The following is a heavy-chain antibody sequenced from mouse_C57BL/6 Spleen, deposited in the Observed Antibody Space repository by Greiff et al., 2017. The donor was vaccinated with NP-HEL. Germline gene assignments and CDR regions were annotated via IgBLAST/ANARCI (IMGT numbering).Heavy chain of an antibody. J-gene: IGHJ3*01. CDR1: GYTFTSYG. Sequence: VQRVESGAELARPGASVKLSCKASGYTFTSYGISWVKQRTGQGLEWIGEIYPRSGNTYYNEKFKGKATLTADKSSSTAYMELRSLTSEDSAVYFCARITTVEGAWFAYWGQGTLVTVSA. V-gene: IGHV1-81*01. CDR3: ARITTVEGAWFAY. D-gene: IGHD1-1*01. CDR2: IYPRSGNT.